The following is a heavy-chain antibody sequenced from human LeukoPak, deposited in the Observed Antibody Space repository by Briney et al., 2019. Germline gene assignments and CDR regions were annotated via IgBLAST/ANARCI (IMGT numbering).Heavy chain of an antibody. CDR3: ARVGIQYCSGGSCYRTAFDY. J-gene: IGHJ4*02. Sequence: ASVKVSRKASGYTFTGYYMRWVRQAPGQGLEWMGWINPNSGGTNYAQKFQGRVTMTRDTSISTAYMELSRLRSDDTAVYYCARVGIQYCSGGSCYRTAFDYWGQGTLVTVSS. CDR1: GYTFTGYY. CDR2: INPNSGGT. D-gene: IGHD2-15*01. V-gene: IGHV1-2*02.